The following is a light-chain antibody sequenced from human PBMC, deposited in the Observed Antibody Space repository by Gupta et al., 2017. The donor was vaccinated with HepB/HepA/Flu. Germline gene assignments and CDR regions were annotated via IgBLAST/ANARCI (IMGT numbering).Light chain of an antibody. CDR1: QSLVHSDGNTY. J-gene: IGKJ2*01. Sequence: DVVLTQSPLSLPVSPGQPASISCRSSQSLVHSDGNTYLNWFQQRPGQSPRRLIYRVSNRDSGVPDRFSGSGSGTDFTLIISRVEAEDVGVYYCVQGSHWPYTFGQGTKLEIK. CDR3: VQGSHWPYT. CDR2: RVS. V-gene: IGKV2-30*02.